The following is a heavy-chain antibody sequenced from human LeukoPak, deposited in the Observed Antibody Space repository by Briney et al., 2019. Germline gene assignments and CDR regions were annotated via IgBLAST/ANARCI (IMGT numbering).Heavy chain of an antibody. J-gene: IGHJ6*02. CDR3: AKGGYCSSTSCSSYGMGV. V-gene: IGHV3-23*01. D-gene: IGHD2-2*01. CDR2: ISGSGGST. Sequence: GGSLRLSCAASGFTFSSYAMSWVRQAPGKGLEWVSAISGSGGSTYYADSVKGRFTISRDNSKNTLYLQMNSLRAEDTAVYYCAKGGYCSSTSCSSYGMGVWGQGTTVTVSS. CDR1: GFTFSSYA.